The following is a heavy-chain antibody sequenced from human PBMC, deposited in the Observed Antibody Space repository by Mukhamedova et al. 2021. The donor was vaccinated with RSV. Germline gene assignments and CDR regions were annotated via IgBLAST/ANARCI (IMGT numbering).Heavy chain of an antibody. V-gene: IGHV3-30*02. CDR3: AKGLSMIVEPYAFDI. J-gene: IGHJ3*02. Sequence: GSNKYYADSVKGRFTISRDNSKNTLYLQMNSLRAEDTAVYYCAKGLSMIVEPYAFDIWGQGTMVTVSS. CDR2: GSNK. D-gene: IGHD3-22*01.